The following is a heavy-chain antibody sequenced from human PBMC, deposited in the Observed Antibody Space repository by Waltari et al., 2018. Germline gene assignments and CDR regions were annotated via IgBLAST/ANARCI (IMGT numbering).Heavy chain of an antibody. CDR1: GYSISSGYY. CDR3: ARASPELLDY. V-gene: IGHV4-38-2*01. J-gene: IGHJ4*02. D-gene: IGHD1-7*01. CDR2: IYHSGST. Sequence: QVQLQESGPGLVKPSETLSLTCAVSGYSISSGYYWGWIRQPPGKGLEWIGSIYHSGSTYYNPPLKSGVTISVDTSKNQFSLKLSSVTAADTAVYYCARASPELLDYWGQGTLVTVSS.